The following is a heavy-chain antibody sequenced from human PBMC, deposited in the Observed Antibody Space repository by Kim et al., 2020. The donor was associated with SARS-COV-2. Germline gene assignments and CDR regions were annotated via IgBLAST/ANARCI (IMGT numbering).Heavy chain of an antibody. CDR3: ARDSSSRFLEWLNYYGMDV. V-gene: IGHV3-33*01. Sequence: GGSLRLSCAASGFTFSNYGMHWVRQAPGKGLEWVAVIWYDGSDKYYAESAKGRFTISRDNSKNTLYLQMNSLRAEDTAVYYCARDSSSRFLEWLNYYGMDVWGQGPTVTVSS. CDR2: IWYDGSDK. J-gene: IGHJ6*02. D-gene: IGHD3-3*01. CDR1: GFTFSNYG.